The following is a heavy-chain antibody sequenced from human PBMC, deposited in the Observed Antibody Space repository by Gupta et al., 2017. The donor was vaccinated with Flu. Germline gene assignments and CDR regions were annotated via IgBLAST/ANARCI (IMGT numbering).Heavy chain of an antibody. CDR3: ARVLTEAVAGIDY. Sequence: GGSISSGGYYWTWIRQHPGKGLEWIGYIYKSGTTYYNPSLKSRVTISVDTSKNQFFLKLSSMTAADTAVYYCARVLTEAVAGIDYWGQGTLVTVSS. J-gene: IGHJ4*02. CDR2: IYKSGTT. D-gene: IGHD6-19*01. V-gene: IGHV4-31*02. CDR1: GGSISSGGYY.